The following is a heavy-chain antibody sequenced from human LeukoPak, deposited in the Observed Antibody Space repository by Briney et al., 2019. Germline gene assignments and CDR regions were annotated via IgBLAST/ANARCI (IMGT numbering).Heavy chain of an antibody. Sequence: GGSLRLSCAASGFTFSSYGMHWVRQAPGKGLEWVAVISYDGSNKYYADSVKGRFTISRDNSKNSLYLQMNSLRAEDTAVYYCASTRYYYDSSGYYYGWYFDLWGRGTLVTVSS. J-gene: IGHJ2*01. V-gene: IGHV3-30*03. CDR1: GFTFSSYG. D-gene: IGHD3-22*01. CDR3: ASTRYYYDSSGYYYGWYFDL. CDR2: ISYDGSNK.